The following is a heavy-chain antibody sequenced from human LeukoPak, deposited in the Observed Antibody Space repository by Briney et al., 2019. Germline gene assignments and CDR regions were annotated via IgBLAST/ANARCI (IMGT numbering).Heavy chain of an antibody. CDR2: IIPIFGTA. Sequence: SVKVSCKASGGTFSSYAISWVRQAPGQGLEWMGGIIPIFGTANYAQKFQGSVTITTDESTSTAYMELSSLRSEDTAVYYCARDTYQLLYGRFDYWGQGTLVTVSS. CDR1: GGTFSSYA. J-gene: IGHJ4*02. CDR3: ARDTYQLLYGRFDY. D-gene: IGHD2-2*02. V-gene: IGHV1-69*05.